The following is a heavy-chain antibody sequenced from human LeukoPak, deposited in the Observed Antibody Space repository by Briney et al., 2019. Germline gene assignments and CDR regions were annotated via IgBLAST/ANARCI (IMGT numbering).Heavy chain of an antibody. J-gene: IGHJ4*02. Sequence: GGSLRLSCAASGFTFSSYAMHWARQAPGKGLEWVAVISYDGSNKYYADSVKGRFTISRDNSKNTLYLQMNSLRAEDTAVYYCARDKLVTIFDYWGQGTLVTVSS. CDR3: ARDKLVTIFDY. V-gene: IGHV3-30-3*01. CDR1: GFTFSSYA. CDR2: ISYDGSNK. D-gene: IGHD3-9*01.